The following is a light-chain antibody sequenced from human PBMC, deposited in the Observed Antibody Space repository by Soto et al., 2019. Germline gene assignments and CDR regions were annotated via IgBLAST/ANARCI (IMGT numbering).Light chain of an antibody. Sequence: DIVMTQSPLSLSVTPGEPASISCRSSQSLLHSDGYNYLDWYLQKPGQSPQLLIFLGSNRASGVTDRFSGSGSGTDFTLKISRVEAEDVGVYYCMQALQTLWTFGQGTKVEIK. CDR3: MQALQTLWT. CDR1: QSLLHSDGYNY. V-gene: IGKV2-28*01. CDR2: LGS. J-gene: IGKJ1*01.